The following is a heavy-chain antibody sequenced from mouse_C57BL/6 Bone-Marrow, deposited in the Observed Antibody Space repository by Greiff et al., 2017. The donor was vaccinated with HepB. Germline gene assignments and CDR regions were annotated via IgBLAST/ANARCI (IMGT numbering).Heavy chain of an antibody. Sequence: VQLQQSGAELVRPGASVKLSCTASGFNIKDDYMHWVKQRPEQGLEWIGWIDPENGDTEYASKFQGKATITADTSSNTAYLQLSSLTSEDTAVYYCTTWDTTVVAPPYWGQGTLVTVSA. V-gene: IGHV14-4*01. J-gene: IGHJ3*01. CDR1: GFNIKDDY. CDR2: IDPENGDT. CDR3: TTWDTTVVAPPY. D-gene: IGHD1-1*01.